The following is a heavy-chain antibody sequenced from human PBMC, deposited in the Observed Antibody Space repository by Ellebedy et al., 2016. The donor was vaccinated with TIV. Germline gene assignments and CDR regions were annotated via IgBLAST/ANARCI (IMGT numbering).Heavy chain of an antibody. V-gene: IGHV1-46*01. CDR1: GFTYTSSY. CDR2: VNPGGGRT. J-gene: IGHJ4*02. CDR3: AREGASAGADYFDY. Sequence: AASVKVSCKASGFTYTSSYIHWVRQAPGQGLEWMGRVNPGGGRTKFAPNFQGRLTMTRDTSTSEVYMEVRSLRSDDTAVYYCAREGASAGADYFDYWGQGTLVIVSS. D-gene: IGHD1-26*01.